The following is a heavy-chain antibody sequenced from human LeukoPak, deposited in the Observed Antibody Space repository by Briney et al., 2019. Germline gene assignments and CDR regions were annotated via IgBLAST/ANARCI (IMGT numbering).Heavy chain of an antibody. D-gene: IGHD6-19*01. Sequence: SETLSLTCSVSGDFSSFYYWTWIRQTPGKGLEWIGCIHTSGSTDYNPSLKGRATMSLATSKNQFSLRLTSVTAADTAVYYCARAGQSSWWLSFNYWGQGTLVTVAS. CDR3: ARAGQSSWWLSFNY. J-gene: IGHJ4*02. V-gene: IGHV4-4*09. CDR2: IHTSGST. CDR1: GDFSSFYY.